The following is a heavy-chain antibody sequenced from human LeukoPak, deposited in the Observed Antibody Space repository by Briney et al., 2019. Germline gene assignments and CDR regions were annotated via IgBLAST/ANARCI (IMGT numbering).Heavy chain of an antibody. CDR3: AKLWSTSRGAFDI. CDR1: GFTFSSYA. Sequence: TGGSLRLSCTASGFTFSSYATSWVRQAPGEGLEWVSAISDRGTNTYYADSVKGRFTISRDNSMNTLYLQMNSLRSEDTAVYYCAKLWSTSRGAFDIWGQGTMVTVSS. V-gene: IGHV3-23*01. CDR2: ISDRGTNT. J-gene: IGHJ3*02. D-gene: IGHD2-2*01.